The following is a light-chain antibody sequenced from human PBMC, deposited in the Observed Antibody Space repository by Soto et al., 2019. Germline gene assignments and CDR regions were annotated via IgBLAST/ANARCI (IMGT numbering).Light chain of an antibody. CDR3: QSYDTSLSGHVI. V-gene: IGLV1-40*01. CDR1: SSNIGAGHD. CDR2: GTT. Sequence: QSVLTQPPSVSGAPGQRVTISCTGTSSNIGAGHDVHWYQQLPGAAPKPLIYGTTNRPSGVPDRFSGSRSGTSASVAITGLRADDEADYYCQSYDTSLSGHVIFGGGTKLTVL. J-gene: IGLJ2*01.